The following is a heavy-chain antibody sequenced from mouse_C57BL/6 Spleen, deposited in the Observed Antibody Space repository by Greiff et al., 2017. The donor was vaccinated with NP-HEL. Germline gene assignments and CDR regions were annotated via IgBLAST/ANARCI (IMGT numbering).Heavy chain of an antibody. J-gene: IGHJ4*01. D-gene: IGHD4-1*02. Sequence: VQLVESGPELVKPGASVKISCKASGYAFSSSWMNWVKQRPGKGLEWIGRFYPGDGDTNYNGKFKGKATLTADKSSSTAYMQLSSLTSEDSAVYFGTRRQLGYYYAMDYWGQGTSVTVSS. V-gene: IGHV1-82*01. CDR1: GYAFSSSW. CDR2: FYPGDGDT. CDR3: TRRQLGYYYAMDY.